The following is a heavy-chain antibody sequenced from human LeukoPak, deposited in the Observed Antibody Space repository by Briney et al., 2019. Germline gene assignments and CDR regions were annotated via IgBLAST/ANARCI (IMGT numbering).Heavy chain of an antibody. CDR2: IYRGGST. V-gene: IGHV3-66*04. D-gene: IGHD3-22*01. Sequence: GGSLRLSCAASGFTVGSNYMSWVRQAPGKGLEWVSIIYRGGSTNYADSVKGRFTISRDTSKNTLYLQMNSLRAEDTAVYYCARLSANSSACFFDYWGQGTLVTVSS. CDR1: GFTVGSNY. J-gene: IGHJ4*02. CDR3: ARLSANSSACFFDY.